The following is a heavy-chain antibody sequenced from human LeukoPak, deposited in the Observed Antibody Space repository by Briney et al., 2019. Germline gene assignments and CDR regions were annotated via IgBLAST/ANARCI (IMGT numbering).Heavy chain of an antibody. V-gene: IGHV1-18*01. D-gene: IGHD3-10*01. Sequence: ASVKVSCKASGYTFTIYGISWVRQAPGQGLEWVEWISAYNGNTNYAQKLQGRVTMTTHTSTSTAYMDLTSLRSDDTAVYYCARFRAGVGEPYGDYWGQGTLVTVSS. CDR3: ARFRAGVGEPYGDY. CDR1: GYTFTIYG. J-gene: IGHJ4*02. CDR2: ISAYNGNT.